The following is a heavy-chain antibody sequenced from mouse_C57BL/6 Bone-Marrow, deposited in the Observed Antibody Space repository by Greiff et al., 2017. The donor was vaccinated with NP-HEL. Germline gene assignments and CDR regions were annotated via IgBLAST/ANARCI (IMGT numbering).Heavy chain of an antibody. D-gene: IGHD1-1*01. CDR2: IYPRSGNT. Sequence: QVQLKQSGAELARPGASVKLSCKASGYTFTSYGISWVKQRTGQGLEWIGEIYPRSGNTYYNEKFKGKATLTADKSSSTAYMELRSLTSEDSAVYFCALYYYGSSYRYFDVWGTGTTVTVSS. CDR3: ALYYYGSSYRYFDV. J-gene: IGHJ1*03. V-gene: IGHV1-81*01. CDR1: GYTFTSYG.